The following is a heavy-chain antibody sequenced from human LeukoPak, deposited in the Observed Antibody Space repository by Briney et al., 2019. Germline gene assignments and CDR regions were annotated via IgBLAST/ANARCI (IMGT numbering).Heavy chain of an antibody. V-gene: IGHV4-30-4*08. CDR3: AREGYCSSTSCYGAWWFDP. CDR1: GGSISSGDYY. Sequence: ASQTLSLTCTVSGGSISSGDYYWSWIRQPPGKGLEWIGYIYYSGSTYYNPSLKSRVTISVDTSKNQFSLKLSSVTAADTAVYYCAREGYCSSTSCYGAWWFDPWGQETLVTVSS. CDR2: IYYSGST. D-gene: IGHD2-2*01. J-gene: IGHJ5*02.